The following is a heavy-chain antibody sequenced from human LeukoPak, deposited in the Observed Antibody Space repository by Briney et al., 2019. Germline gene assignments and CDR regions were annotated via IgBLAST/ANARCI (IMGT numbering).Heavy chain of an antibody. CDR1: GGSISSGSYY. CDR2: IYTSGST. J-gene: IGHJ6*03. D-gene: IGHD6-13*01. V-gene: IGHV4-61*02. Sequence: SQTLSLTCTVSGGSISSGSYYWSWLRQPAGTGLEWIGRIYTSGSTNYNPSLKSRVTISVDTSKNQFSLKLSSVTAADTAVYYCARAAPSYYYYMDVWGKGTTVTVSS. CDR3: ARAAPSYYYYMDV.